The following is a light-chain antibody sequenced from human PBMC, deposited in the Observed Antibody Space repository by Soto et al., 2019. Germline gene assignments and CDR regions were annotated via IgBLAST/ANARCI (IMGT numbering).Light chain of an antibody. V-gene: IGKV3-11*01. CDR1: ESIGNY. CDR2: DAS. J-gene: IGKJ4*01. Sequence: EVVLTQSPATLSLSPGERATLSGRASESIGNYLAWYQQKLGQAPKVVIYDASHRAIGIPDRCSGDGSATDFALTISSLEPEDFAVYYCQWRSDWPPRLTFGGGTKVEIK. CDR3: QWRSDWPPRLT.